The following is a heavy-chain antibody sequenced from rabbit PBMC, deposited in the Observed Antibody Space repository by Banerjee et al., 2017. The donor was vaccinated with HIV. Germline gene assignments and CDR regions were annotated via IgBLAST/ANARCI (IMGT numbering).Heavy chain of an antibody. CDR2: INTSSGNT. CDR1: GFTFSIYW. D-gene: IGHD4-1*01. J-gene: IGHJ4*01. Sequence: QSLEESGGDLVKPGASLTLTCKASGFTFSIYWICWVRQAPGKGLEWIACINTSSGNTVYASWAKGRFTISKTSSTTVTLQMTSLTAADTATYFCARDLAGVIGWNFNLWGPGTLVTVS. V-gene: IGHV1S40*01. CDR3: ARDLAGVIGWNFNL.